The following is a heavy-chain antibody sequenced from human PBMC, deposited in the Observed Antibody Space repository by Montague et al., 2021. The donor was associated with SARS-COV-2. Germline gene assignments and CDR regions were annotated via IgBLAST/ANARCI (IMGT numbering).Heavy chain of an antibody. CDR2: INHSGST. D-gene: IGHD2/OR15-2a*01. V-gene: IGHV4-34*01. CDR3: ARDGDEGYFFEY. CDR1: GGSFSGYY. J-gene: IGHJ4*02. Sequence: SETLSLTCAVYGGSFSGYYWSWIRQPPGKGLEWIGEINHSGSTNYNPSLKSRVTISVDTSKNQFSLKMTAVTAADTAVYYCARDGDEGYFFEYWGKGLLVTVSS.